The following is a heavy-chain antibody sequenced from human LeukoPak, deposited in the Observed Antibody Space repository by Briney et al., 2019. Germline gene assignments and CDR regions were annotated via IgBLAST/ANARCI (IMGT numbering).Heavy chain of an antibody. CDR2: ISGSGGST. CDR3: AKDPYYYDSSGDIDY. CDR1: GFTFSSYA. D-gene: IGHD3-22*01. Sequence: GGSLRLSCAASGFTFSSYAMSWVRQAPGKGLEWVSAISGSGGSTYYADSVKGRFTISRDNSMNTLYLQMNSLRAEDTAVYYCAKDPYYYDSSGDIDYWGQGTLVTVSS. V-gene: IGHV3-23*01. J-gene: IGHJ4*02.